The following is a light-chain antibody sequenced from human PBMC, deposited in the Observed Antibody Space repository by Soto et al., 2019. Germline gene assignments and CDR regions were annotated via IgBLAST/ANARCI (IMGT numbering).Light chain of an antibody. CDR2: EVN. CDR1: SSDVGHYNF. CDR3: FSYAGSSTYV. V-gene: IGLV2-23*02. J-gene: IGLJ1*01. Sequence: QSVLTQPASVSGSPGQSITMSCTGTSSDVGHYNFVSWYQQHPGKAPKMMIFEVNKRPSGVSNRFAGSKSGNTASLTISGLQAEDEAAYFCFSYAGSSTYVFGTGTKVTVL.